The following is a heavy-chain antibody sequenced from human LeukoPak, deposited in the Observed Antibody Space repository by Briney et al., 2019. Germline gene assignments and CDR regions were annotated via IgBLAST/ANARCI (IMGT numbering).Heavy chain of an antibody. D-gene: IGHD5-12*01. J-gene: IGHJ4*02. CDR3: AREPRGGGYSFDY. CDR1: SGSFSSGGYS. Sequence: PSETLSLTCAVSSGSFSSGGYSWRWIRQPPGEGLEWIGYIYQSGSTYYNPSLKSRVTISVDRSKNQFSLRLSSVTAADTAVYYCAREPRGGGYSFDYWGQGTLVTVSS. V-gene: IGHV4-30-2*01. CDR2: IYQSGST.